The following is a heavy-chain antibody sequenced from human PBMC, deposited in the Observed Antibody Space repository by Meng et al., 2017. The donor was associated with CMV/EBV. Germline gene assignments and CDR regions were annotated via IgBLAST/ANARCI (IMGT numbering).Heavy chain of an antibody. CDR3: AKDTYSSLDY. J-gene: IGHJ4*02. CDR2: IRYDGSNK. D-gene: IGHD6-13*01. Sequence: LTLTCTFSGFSLSTSGMCVSWIRQAPGKGLEWVAFIRYDGSNKYYADSVKGRFTISRDNSKNTLYLQMNSLRAEDTAVYYCAKDTYSSLDYWGQGTLVTVSS. V-gene: IGHV3-30*02. CDR1: GFSLSTSG.